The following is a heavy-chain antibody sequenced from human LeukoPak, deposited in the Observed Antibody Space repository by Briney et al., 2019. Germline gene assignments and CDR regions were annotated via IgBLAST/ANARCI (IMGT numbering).Heavy chain of an antibody. CDR1: GYTFTSYY. V-gene: IGHV1-46*01. J-gene: IGHJ5*02. CDR2: INPSGGST. CDR3: ARVRGRNWFDP. D-gene: IGHD3-10*01. Sequence: ASVKVSCKASGYTFTSYYMHWVRQAPGQGLEWMGIINPSGGSTSYAQKFQGRVTMTRDMSTSTVYMELSSLRSEDTAVYYCARVRGRNWFDPWGQGTLVTVSS.